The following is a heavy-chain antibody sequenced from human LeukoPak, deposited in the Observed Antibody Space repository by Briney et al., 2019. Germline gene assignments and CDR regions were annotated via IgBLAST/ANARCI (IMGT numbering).Heavy chain of an antibody. D-gene: IGHD2-2*01. CDR1: GGSISSSSYY. J-gene: IGHJ4*02. Sequence: PSETLSLTCTVSGGSISSSSYYWGWIRQPPGKGLEWIGSIYYSGSTYYNPSLKSRVTISVDTSKNQFSLKLSSVTAADTAVYYCARDSEGIRLDMIVVVPAAREGFDYWGQGTLVTVSS. CDR3: ARDSEGIRLDMIVVVPAAREGFDY. CDR2: IYYSGST. V-gene: IGHV4-39*02.